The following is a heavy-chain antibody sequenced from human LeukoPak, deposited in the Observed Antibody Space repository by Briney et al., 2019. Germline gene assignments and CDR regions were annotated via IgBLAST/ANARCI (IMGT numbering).Heavy chain of an antibody. Sequence: SVKVSCKASGGTFSSYAISWVRQAPGQGLEWMGGIIPIFGTANYAQKFQGRVTITVDESTSTAYMELSSLRSEDTAVYYCARKYCSGGSCYSSGMDVWGQGTTVTVSS. CDR1: GGTFSSYA. J-gene: IGHJ6*01. D-gene: IGHD2-15*01. CDR3: ARKYCSGGSCYSSGMDV. V-gene: IGHV1-69*13. CDR2: IIPIFGTA.